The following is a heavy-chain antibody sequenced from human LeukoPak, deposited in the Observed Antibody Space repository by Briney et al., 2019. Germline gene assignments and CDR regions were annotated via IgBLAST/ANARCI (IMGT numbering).Heavy chain of an antibody. V-gene: IGHV3-30*09. CDR1: AFTFDDFP. Sequence: GGSLRLSCTASAFTFDDFPMHWVRQAPGKGLDWVSLILKDGSNAFYADSVKGRFAISRDNSGNTLFLQMNSLRAEDTAIYYCARDFHYFFDYCGQGTLVTVSS. CDR2: ILKDGSNA. J-gene: IGHJ4*02. D-gene: IGHD3-9*01. CDR3: ARDFHYFFDY.